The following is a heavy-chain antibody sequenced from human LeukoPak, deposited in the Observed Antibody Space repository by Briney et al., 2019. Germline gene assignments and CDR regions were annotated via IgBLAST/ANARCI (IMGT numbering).Heavy chain of an antibody. CDR3: ARGYCSGGSCYFAYDY. V-gene: IGHV3-21*01. CDR2: IRSSSSYI. D-gene: IGHD2-15*01. J-gene: IGHJ4*02. CDR1: GFTFSSYS. Sequence: PGGSLRLSCAASGFTFSSYSMNWVRQAPGKGLEWVSYIRSSSSYIYYADSVKGRFTISRDNAKNSLYLQMNSLRAEDTAVYYCARGYCSGGSCYFAYDYWGQGTLVTVSS.